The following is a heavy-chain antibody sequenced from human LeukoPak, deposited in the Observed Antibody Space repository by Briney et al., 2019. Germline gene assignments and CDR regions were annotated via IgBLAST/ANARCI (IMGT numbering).Heavy chain of an antibody. Sequence: SETLSLTCAVYGGSFSGYYWSWIRQPPGKGLEWIGYIYYSGSTNYNPSLKSRVTISVDTSKNQFSLKLSSVTAADTAVYYCARLVDSSGWEDYYYGMDVWGQGTTVTVSS. CDR3: ARLVDSSGWEDYYYGMDV. D-gene: IGHD6-19*01. V-gene: IGHV4-59*08. CDR1: GGSFSGYY. CDR2: IYYSGST. J-gene: IGHJ6*02.